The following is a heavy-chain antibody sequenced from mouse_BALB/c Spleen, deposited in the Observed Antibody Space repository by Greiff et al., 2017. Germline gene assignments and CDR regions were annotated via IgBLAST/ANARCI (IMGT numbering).Heavy chain of an antibody. Sequence: QVQLQQSGAELAKPGASVKMSCKASGYTFTSYWMHWVKRRPGQGLEWIGYINPSTGYTEYNQKFKDKATLTADKSSSTAYMQLSSLTSEDSAVYYCARYRYFDYWGQGTTLTVSS. CDR1: GYTFTSYW. D-gene: IGHD2-14*01. CDR2: INPSTGYT. V-gene: IGHV1-7*01. CDR3: ARYRYFDY. J-gene: IGHJ2*01.